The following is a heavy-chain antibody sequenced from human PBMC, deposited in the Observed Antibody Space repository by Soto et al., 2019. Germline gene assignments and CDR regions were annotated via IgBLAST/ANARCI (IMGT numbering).Heavy chain of an antibody. CDR1: GGSISSYS. Sequence: SETLSLTCTVSGGSISSYSWSWVRQPPGKGLEWIGYIYYSGSTNYNPSLKSRGTTSLDTSKNPFSLKLSSVTAEDTAVYYCARVEGSSGWFSKVHYGMDVWGQGTTVTVS. D-gene: IGHD6-19*01. V-gene: IGHV4-59*01. J-gene: IGHJ6*02. CDR3: ARVEGSSGWFSKVHYGMDV. CDR2: IYYSGST.